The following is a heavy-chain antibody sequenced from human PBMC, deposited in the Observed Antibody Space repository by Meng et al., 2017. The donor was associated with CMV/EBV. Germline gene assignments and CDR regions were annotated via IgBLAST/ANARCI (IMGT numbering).Heavy chain of an antibody. D-gene: IGHD5-18*01. Sequence: GESLKISCAASGFTFSSYSMNWVRQAPGKGLEWVSYISSSSSYIYYADSVKGRFTISRDNAKNSLYLQMNSLRAEDTAVYYCARDRVSYSADFDYWGQGTLVTVSS. J-gene: IGHJ4*02. CDR1: GFTFSSYS. V-gene: IGHV3-21*01. CDR2: ISSSSSYI. CDR3: ARDRVSYSADFDY.